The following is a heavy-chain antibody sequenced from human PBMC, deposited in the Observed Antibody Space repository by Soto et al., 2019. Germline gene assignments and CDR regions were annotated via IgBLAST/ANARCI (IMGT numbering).Heavy chain of an antibody. CDR3: ARGIAAAGNNWFDP. Sequence: ASVKVSCKASGYAFTSYGISWVRQAPGQGLEWMGWISAYNGNTNYAQKLQGRVTMTTDTSTSTAYMELRSLRSDDTAVYYCARGIAAAGNNWFDPWGQGTLVTVSS. V-gene: IGHV1-18*01. J-gene: IGHJ5*02. D-gene: IGHD6-13*01. CDR2: ISAYNGNT. CDR1: GYAFTSYG.